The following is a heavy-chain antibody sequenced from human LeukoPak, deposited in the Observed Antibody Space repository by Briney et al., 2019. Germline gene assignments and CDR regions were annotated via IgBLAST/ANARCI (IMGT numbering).Heavy chain of an antibody. CDR3: ARGTLNIPGEHGAFDS. D-gene: IGHD1-14*01. J-gene: IGHJ4*02. CDR1: GFTFSSYS. V-gene: IGHV3-21*01. CDR2: ISSSSSYI. Sequence: PGGSLRLSCAASGFTFSSYSMNWVRQAPGKGREWVSSISSSSSYIYYAASVKGRFTISRDNAKNSLYLQMNSLRAEDTAVYYCARGTLNIPGEHGAFDSWGQGTLVTVSS.